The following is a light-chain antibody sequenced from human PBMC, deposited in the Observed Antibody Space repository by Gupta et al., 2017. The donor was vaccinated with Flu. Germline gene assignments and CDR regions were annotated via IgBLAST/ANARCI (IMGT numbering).Light chain of an antibody. CDR2: EVS. CDR1: SSDIGGYNF. V-gene: IGLV2-14*01. Sequence: QSTLTQPASVSGSPGQSITISCTGTSSDIGGYNFVSWYQHPPGKAPKLMIFEVSHRPSGVSNRFSGSKSGNTATLTISGLQAEDEADYYCSSYASSSTMVFGGGTKLTVL. CDR3: SSYASSSTMV. J-gene: IGLJ2*01.